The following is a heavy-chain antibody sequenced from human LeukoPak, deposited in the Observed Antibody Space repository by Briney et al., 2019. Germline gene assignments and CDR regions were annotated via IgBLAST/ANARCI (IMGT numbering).Heavy chain of an antibody. J-gene: IGHJ4*02. Sequence: GGSLRLSCAASGFTFSSYWMSWVRQAPGKGLEWVSNIKRDGSDKYYVGSVEGRFTISRDNDKNSLYLQMSSLRAEDTAIYYCARALYNRGWYPDYFDSWGQGALVTVSS. CDR3: ARALYNRGWYPDYFDS. D-gene: IGHD6-19*01. CDR2: IKRDGSDK. V-gene: IGHV3-7*01. CDR1: GFTFSSYW.